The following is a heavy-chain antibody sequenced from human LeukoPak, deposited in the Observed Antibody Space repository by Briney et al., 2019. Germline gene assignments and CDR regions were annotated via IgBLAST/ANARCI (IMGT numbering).Heavy chain of an antibody. CDR3: AIDPNWGTHS. Sequence: PGGSLRLSCVASGFTVSSNCMSWVRQAPGKGLEWVSVIYSDGSTYYSDSVKGRFTISRDNSKNTLYLQMNSLRVEDTAVYYCAIDPNWGTHSWGQGVLVTVSS. J-gene: IGHJ4*02. D-gene: IGHD7-27*01. CDR2: IYSDGST. CDR1: GFTVSSNC. V-gene: IGHV3-53*01.